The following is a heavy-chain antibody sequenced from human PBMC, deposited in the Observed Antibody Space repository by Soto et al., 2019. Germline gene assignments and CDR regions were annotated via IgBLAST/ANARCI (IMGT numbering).Heavy chain of an antibody. Sequence: SXTLSLTCAISGDSVSSNSAVWNWIRQSPSRGLEWLGRAYYRSKWYIDYAESVRSRITINPDTSKNQLSLELNSVTPEDTAVYYCVRDRHLVSGTLGFFEYWSQGTLVTVSS. D-gene: IGHD3-3*01. CDR3: VRDRHLVSGTLGFFEY. V-gene: IGHV6-1*01. J-gene: IGHJ4*02. CDR2: AYYRSKWYI. CDR1: GDSVSSNSAV.